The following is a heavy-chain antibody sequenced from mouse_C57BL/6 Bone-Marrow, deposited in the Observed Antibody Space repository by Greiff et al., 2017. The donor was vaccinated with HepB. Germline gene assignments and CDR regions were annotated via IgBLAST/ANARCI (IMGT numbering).Heavy chain of an antibody. CDR3: ARGSNWYFDV. J-gene: IGHJ1*03. CDR1: GYTFTSYW. D-gene: IGHD1-1*01. CDR2: IDPSDSYT. Sequence: QVQLQQSGAELVKPGASVKLSCKASGYTFTSYWMQWVKQRPGQGLEWIGEIDPSDSYTNYNQKFKGKATLTVDTSSSTAYMQLSSLTSEDSAVYYCARGSNWYFDVWGTGTTVTVSS. V-gene: IGHV1-50*01.